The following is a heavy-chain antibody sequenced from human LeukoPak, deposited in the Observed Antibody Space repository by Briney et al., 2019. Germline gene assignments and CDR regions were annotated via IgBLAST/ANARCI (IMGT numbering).Heavy chain of an antibody. V-gene: IGHV4-59*01. CDR3: VRLQPNTGEWAFDI. CDR2: ISNGGTT. J-gene: IGHJ3*02. D-gene: IGHD1-1*01. Sequence: PSETLSLTCTVSGGSISSYYWSWIRQPPGKGLEWIGYISNGGTTKYNPSLKSRVTISVDTSNNQLSLRLSSVTAADTAVYHCVRLQPNTGEWAFDIWGQGTMVSVSS. CDR1: GGSISSYY.